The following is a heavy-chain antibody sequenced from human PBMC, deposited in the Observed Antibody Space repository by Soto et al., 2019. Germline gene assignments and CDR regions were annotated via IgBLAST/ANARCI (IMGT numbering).Heavy chain of an antibody. D-gene: IGHD6-19*01. CDR3: ARRVAEQWLVRTHYGMDV. Sequence: ASVKVSCKASGYTFTSYGISWVRQAPGQGLEWMGWISAYNGNTNYAQKLQGRVTMTTDTSTSTAYMELRSLRSDDMAVYYCARRVAEQWLVRTHYGMDVWGQGTTVTVSS. J-gene: IGHJ6*02. CDR2: ISAYNGNT. CDR1: GYTFTSYG. V-gene: IGHV1-18*03.